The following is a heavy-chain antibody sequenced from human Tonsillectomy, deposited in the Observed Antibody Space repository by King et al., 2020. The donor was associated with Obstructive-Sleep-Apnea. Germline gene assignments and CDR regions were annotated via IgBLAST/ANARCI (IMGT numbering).Heavy chain of an antibody. CDR3: AKVSLVRIADAESHLFDY. D-gene: IGHD6-13*01. CDR2: ISWHSGSI. V-gene: IGHV3-9*01. CDR1: GFTFDDYA. Sequence: VQLVESGGGLVQPGRSLRLSCAASGFTFDDYAMHWVRQAPGKGLEWVSGISWHSGSIAYADSVKGRFPISRDNAKNSLYLQMNSLRTEDTALYYCAKVSLVRIADAESHLFDYWGQGTLVTVSS. J-gene: IGHJ4*02.